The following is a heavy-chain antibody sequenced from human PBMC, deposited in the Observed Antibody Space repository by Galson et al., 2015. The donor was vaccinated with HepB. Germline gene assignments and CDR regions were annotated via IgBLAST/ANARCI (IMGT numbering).Heavy chain of an antibody. J-gene: IGHJ4*02. CDR3: ARDRDYHFDY. Sequence: SVKVSCKASGYTFTTNGISWVRQAPGQGLEWMGWISANSGDTRYAQNLQGRVTLTRDTTTSTAYLELRCLRSDDTAAYYCARDRDYHFDYRGREPWPPSPQ. CDR2: ISANSGDT. V-gene: IGHV1-18*04. D-gene: IGHD4/OR15-4a*01. CDR1: GYTFTTNG.